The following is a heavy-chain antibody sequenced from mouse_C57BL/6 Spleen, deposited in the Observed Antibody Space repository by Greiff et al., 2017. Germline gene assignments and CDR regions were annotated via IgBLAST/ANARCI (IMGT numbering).Heavy chain of an antibody. Sequence: VQLQQSGAELVRPGASVKMSCKASGYTFTSYNMHWVKQTPRQGLEWIGAIYPGNGDTSYNQKFKGKATLTVDKSSSTAYMQLSSLTSEDSAVYFCATALSTTVVAHYFDYWGQGTTLTVSA. D-gene: IGHD1-1*01. J-gene: IGHJ2*01. CDR2: IYPGNGDT. CDR1: GYTFTSYN. CDR3: ATALSTTVVAHYFDY. V-gene: IGHV1-12*01.